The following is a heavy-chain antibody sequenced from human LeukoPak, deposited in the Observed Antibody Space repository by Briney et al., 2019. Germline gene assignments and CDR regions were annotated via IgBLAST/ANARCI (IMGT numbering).Heavy chain of an antibody. D-gene: IGHD5-18*01. CDR3: AREYSYGYLHYYYMDV. Sequence: SETLSLTCTVSDDSITMYYWSWIRQPAGKGLEWIGRIYTSGSTNYNPPLKSRVTISVDTSKNQFSLKLSSVTAADTAVYYCAREYSYGYLHYYYMDVWGKGTTVTISS. J-gene: IGHJ6*03. CDR2: IYTSGST. CDR1: DDSITMYY. V-gene: IGHV4-4*07.